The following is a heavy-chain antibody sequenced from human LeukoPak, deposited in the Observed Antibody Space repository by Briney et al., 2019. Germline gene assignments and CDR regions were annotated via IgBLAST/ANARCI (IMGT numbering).Heavy chain of an antibody. CDR1: GYTFTGYY. CDR2: INPNSGGT. D-gene: IGHD1-26*01. V-gene: IGHV1-2*06. Sequence: ASVKVSCKASGYTFTGYYMHWVRQAPGQGLEWMGRINPNSGGTNYAQKFQGRVTMTRDTSISTAYMELSGLRSNDTAVYYCARERPLVGATLFDYWGQGTLVTVSS. J-gene: IGHJ4*02. CDR3: ARERPLVGATLFDY.